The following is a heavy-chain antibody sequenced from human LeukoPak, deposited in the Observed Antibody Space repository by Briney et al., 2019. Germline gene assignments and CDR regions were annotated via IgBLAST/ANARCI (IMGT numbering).Heavy chain of an antibody. J-gene: IGHJ3*02. CDR3: ARRLGLHDAFDI. CDR1: GGSFSGYY. V-gene: IGHV4-34*01. D-gene: IGHD2-15*01. Sequence: SETLSLTCAVYGGSFSGYYWSWIRQPPGKGLEWIGEINHSGSANYIPSLKSRVTISVDTSKNQFSLKLSSVTAADTAVYYCARRLGLHDAFDIWGQGTMVTVSS. CDR2: INHSGSA.